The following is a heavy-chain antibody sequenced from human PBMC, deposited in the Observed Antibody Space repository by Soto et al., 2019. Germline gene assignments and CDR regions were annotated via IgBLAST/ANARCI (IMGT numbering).Heavy chain of an antibody. CDR3: AREGSAWYLDY. V-gene: IGHV3-33*01. J-gene: IGHJ4*02. CDR1: GFTFSSYG. Sequence: QVQLVESGGGVVQPGRSLRLSCAASGFTFSSYGMHWVRQAPGKGLEWVAVIWYDGSNKYYADSVKGRFTISRDNSKNTLYLQMNSLRAEDTAVYYCAREGSAWYLDYWGQGTLVTVSS. D-gene: IGHD6-19*01. CDR2: IWYDGSNK.